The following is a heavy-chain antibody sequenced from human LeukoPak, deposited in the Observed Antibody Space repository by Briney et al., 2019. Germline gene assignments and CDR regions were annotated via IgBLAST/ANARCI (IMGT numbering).Heavy chain of an antibody. CDR2: ISYDGSNK. D-gene: IGHD4-23*01. Sequence: GGSLRLSCAASGFTFSSYAMHWVRQAPGKGLEWVAVISYDGSNKYYADSVKGRFTISRDNSKNTLYLQMNSLRAEDTAVYYCARGGRWSTNFDYWGQGTLVTVSS. V-gene: IGHV3-30*04. CDR1: GFTFSSYA. J-gene: IGHJ4*02. CDR3: ARGGRWSTNFDY.